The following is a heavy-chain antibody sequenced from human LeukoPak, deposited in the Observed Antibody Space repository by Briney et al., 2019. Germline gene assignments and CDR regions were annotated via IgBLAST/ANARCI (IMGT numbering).Heavy chain of an antibody. CDR3: AKDLTRYSSGWYEADY. CDR2: IRYDESNK. CDR1: GFTFSSFG. D-gene: IGHD6-19*01. J-gene: IGHJ4*02. V-gene: IGHV3-30*02. Sequence: PGGSLRLSCAASGFTFSSFGLHWVRQAPGKGLEWAAFIRYDESNKSYADSVKGRFSISRDTSNNTLYLHMSSLRPEDTAIYYCAKDLTRYSSGWYEADYWGQGTLVTVSS.